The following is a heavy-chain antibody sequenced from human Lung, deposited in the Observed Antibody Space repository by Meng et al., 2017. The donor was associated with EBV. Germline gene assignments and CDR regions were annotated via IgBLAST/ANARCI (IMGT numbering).Heavy chain of an antibody. CDR3: AADPLLDDYGNSFDY. D-gene: IGHD4-11*01. CDR2: FHTSGGT. CDR1: GGSINSYY. Sequence: QLQDSGPRMIKPSGTLPLPYAVAGGSINSYYWHAIPQPAGKRLEWIGRFHTSGGTKYNPSLKSRVTMSVDMSKSQLSLNLNSVTAADTAVYYCAADPLLDDYGNSFDYWGQGTLVTVSS. J-gene: IGHJ4*02. V-gene: IGHV4-4*07.